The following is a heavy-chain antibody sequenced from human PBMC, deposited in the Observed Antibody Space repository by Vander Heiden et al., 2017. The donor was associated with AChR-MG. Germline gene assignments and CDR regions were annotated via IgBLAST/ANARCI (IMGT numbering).Heavy chain of an antibody. CDR2: INHSGST. D-gene: IGHD3-3*01. CDR3: ARVDDCWSGSPHFDY. CDR1: GGSFGGYY. Sequence: QVQLQQWGAGLLKPSETLSPTCAVYGGSFGGYYGSWIRQPPGKGLEWIGEINHSGSTNYNPSLKSRVTISVDTSKNQFSLKLSSVTAADTAVYYCARVDDCWSGSPHFDYWGQGTLVTVSS. V-gene: IGHV4-34*01. J-gene: IGHJ4*02.